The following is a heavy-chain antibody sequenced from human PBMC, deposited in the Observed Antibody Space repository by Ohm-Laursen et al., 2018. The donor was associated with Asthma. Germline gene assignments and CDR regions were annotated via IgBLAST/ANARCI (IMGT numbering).Heavy chain of an antibody. CDR1: GYTFSRYS. D-gene: IGHD4-17*01. CDR2: ISYDGSNK. J-gene: IGHJ4*02. CDR3: AKEDGDYSTHFFDY. V-gene: IGHV3-30*18. Sequence: SLRLSCAASGYTFSRYSIHWVRQAPGKGLEWVAVISYDGSNKYYADSVKGRFTISRDNSKNTLYLQMNSLRAEDTAVYYCAKEDGDYSTHFFDYWGQGTLVTVSS.